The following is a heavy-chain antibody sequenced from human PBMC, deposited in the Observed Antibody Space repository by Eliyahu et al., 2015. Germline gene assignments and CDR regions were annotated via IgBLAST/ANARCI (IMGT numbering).Heavy chain of an antibody. V-gene: IGHV1-46*03. CDR2: ITPSGDVT. D-gene: IGHD2-8*01. CDR3: ARALSKRNGFDY. Sequence: QVQLVQSGAELKKPGASVNVSCKASGFAFSTYYMHWVRQAPGQGLEWIGLITPSGDVTRYAQKFQGRVTMTRDTSTNTVYMDLSSLKSEDTAVYYCARALSKRNGFDYWGQGTLVSVSS. CDR1: GFAFSTYY. J-gene: IGHJ4*02.